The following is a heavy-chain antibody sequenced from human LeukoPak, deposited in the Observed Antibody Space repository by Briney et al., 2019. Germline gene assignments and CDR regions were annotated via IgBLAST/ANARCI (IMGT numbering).Heavy chain of an antibody. Sequence: SQTLSLTCTVSGGSISSGSYYWSWIRQPAGKGLEWIGRIYTSGSTNYNPSLKSRVTISVDTSKNQFSLKLSSVTAADTAVYYCARDCIGCHGFDYWGQGTLVTVSS. V-gene: IGHV4-61*02. CDR2: IYTSGST. D-gene: IGHD2-15*01. CDR1: GGSISSGSYY. J-gene: IGHJ4*02. CDR3: ARDCIGCHGFDY.